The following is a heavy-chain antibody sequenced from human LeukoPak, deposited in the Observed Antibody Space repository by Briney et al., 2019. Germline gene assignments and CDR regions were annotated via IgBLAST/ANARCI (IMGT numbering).Heavy chain of an antibody. CDR3: ARLNSGNYNRGYLDY. Sequence: GGSLRLSCAASGFTFSSHGMHWGRQAPGKGLEWVALIWYDGSNKYYADSVKGRFTISRDNSKNTLYLQMGSLKTEDMAVYYCARLNSGNYNRGYLDYWGQGTLVTVSS. CDR1: GFTFSSHG. D-gene: IGHD4-23*01. J-gene: IGHJ4*02. V-gene: IGHV3-30*02. CDR2: IWYDGSNK.